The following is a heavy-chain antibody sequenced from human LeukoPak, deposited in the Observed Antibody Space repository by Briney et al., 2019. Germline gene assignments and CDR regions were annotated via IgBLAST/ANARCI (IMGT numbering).Heavy chain of an antibody. CDR1: GFTFNTYS. Sequence: GGSLRLSCAASGFTFNTYSMHWVRQAPGKGLEWVSVILYDGSTKYYADSVKGRFTISRDNSKNTLYLQMNSLRAEDTAVYYCAKVGIEQWLSQGQFFDYWGQGALVTVSS. J-gene: IGHJ4*02. CDR2: ILYDGSTK. D-gene: IGHD6-19*01. V-gene: IGHV3-30*04. CDR3: AKVGIEQWLSQGQFFDY.